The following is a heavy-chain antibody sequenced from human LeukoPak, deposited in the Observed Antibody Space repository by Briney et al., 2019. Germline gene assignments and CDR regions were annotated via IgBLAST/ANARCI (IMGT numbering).Heavy chain of an antibody. V-gene: IGHV1-69*04. CDR3: ARGEGITMVRGAIGRLSYFDY. D-gene: IGHD3-10*01. CDR1: RGTFSSYA. J-gene: IGHJ4*02. Sequence: GASVKASCKVSRGTFSSYAISWVRHAPGQGLEWMGRIIPIFDIAKYAQKFQGRVTITADKSTGTASMELSSLRSEDTAVYYCARGEGITMVRGAIGRLSYFDYWGQGTLVTVSS. CDR2: IIPIFDIA.